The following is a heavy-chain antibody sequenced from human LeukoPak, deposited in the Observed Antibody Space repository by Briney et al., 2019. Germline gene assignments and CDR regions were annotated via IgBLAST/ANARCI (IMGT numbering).Heavy chain of an antibody. D-gene: IGHD1-20*01. CDR1: GYTFTSYG. CDR2: MHPNSGDT. J-gene: IGHJ4*02. V-gene: IGHV1-8*03. Sequence: AASVKVSCKASGYTFTSYGISWVRQAPGQGLEWMGWMHPNSGDTGYAHNLQGRITITRDSSTATVFMELSSLRSEDTAMYYCARGRLNGNVDFWGQGTLVTVSS. CDR3: ARGRLNGNVDF.